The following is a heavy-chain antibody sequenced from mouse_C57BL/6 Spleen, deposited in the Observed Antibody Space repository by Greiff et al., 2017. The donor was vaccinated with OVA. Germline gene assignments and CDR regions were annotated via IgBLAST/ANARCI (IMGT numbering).Heavy chain of an antibody. CDR3: ASWGKGWCFAV. Sequence: QVQLQQSGPELVKPGASVKISCKASGYAFSSSWMNWVKQRPGKGLEWIGRIYPGDGDNNYNGKFKGKATLTADKSSSTAYMQRSSLASEDSAACVCASWGKGWCFAVWGTGTTVTVSS. D-gene: IGHD2-1*01. CDR2: IYPGDGDN. V-gene: IGHV1-82*01. CDR1: GYAFSSSW. J-gene: IGHJ1*03.